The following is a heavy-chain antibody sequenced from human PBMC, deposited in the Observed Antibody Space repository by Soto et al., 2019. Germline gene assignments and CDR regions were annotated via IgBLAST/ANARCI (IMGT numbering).Heavy chain of an antibody. CDR1: GGSINSASYH. Sequence: QVQLQESGPGLVQPSETLSLTCSVSGGSINSASYHWSWLRQHPGKGLEFIGYIFYTGSTYYNPSLETRLTISVDTSKNHVSLRLNAVTAADTAGYYCARLDYGDSAFDSWGRGILVTVSS. D-gene: IGHD4-17*01. J-gene: IGHJ4*02. CDR3: ARLDYGDSAFDS. CDR2: IFYTGST. V-gene: IGHV4-31*03.